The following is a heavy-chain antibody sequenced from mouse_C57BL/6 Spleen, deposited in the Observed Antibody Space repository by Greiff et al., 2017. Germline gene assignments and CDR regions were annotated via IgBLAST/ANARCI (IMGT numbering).Heavy chain of an antibody. CDR3: ARTGKEVAMYY. CDR1: GYSITSGYV. Sequence: EVKLLESGPGMVKPSQSLSLTCTVTGYSITSGYVWHWIRHFPGNKLEWMGYISYSGSTNYNPSLKSRISITHATSTNHFFLKLSSVTTEDTSTYYCARTGKEVAMYYWGQGASVTVSS. D-gene: IGHD4-1*01. V-gene: IGHV3-1*01. CDR2: ISYSGST. J-gene: IGHJ4*01.